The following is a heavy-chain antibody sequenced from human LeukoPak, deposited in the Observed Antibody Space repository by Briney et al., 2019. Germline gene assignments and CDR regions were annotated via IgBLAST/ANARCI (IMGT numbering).Heavy chain of an antibody. CDR1: GGTFSSYA. CDR3: ARDAREVLLWFGEFSP. CDR2: IIPIFGTA. V-gene: IGHV1-69*13. J-gene: IGHJ5*02. Sequence: SVKVSCKASGGTFSSYAISWVRQAPGQGLEWMGGIIPIFGTANYAQKFQGRVTITADESTSTAYMELRSLRSDDTAVYYCARDAREVLLWFGEFSPWGQGTLVTVSS. D-gene: IGHD3-10*01.